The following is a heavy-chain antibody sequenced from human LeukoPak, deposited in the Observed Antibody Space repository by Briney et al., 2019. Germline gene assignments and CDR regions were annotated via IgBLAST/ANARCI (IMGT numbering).Heavy chain of an antibody. CDR3: AKDTRGVTTPFDY. D-gene: IGHD4-17*01. CDR2: ISGSGDSP. CDR1: GFTFSTYA. J-gene: IGHJ4*02. V-gene: IGHV3-23*01. Sequence: PGGSLRLSCAASGFTFSTYAMSWVRQAPGKGLEWVSSISGSGDSPYYANSVKGRFTMSRDNSKNTLYLQMNSLRAEDTAVYYCAKDTRGVTTPFDYWGQGTLVTVSS.